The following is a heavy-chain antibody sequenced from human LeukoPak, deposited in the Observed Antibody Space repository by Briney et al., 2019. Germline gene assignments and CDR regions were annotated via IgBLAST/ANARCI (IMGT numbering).Heavy chain of an antibody. D-gene: IGHD3-16*01. CDR3: ARGWGFDY. V-gene: IGHV3-64*02. Sequence: GGSLRLSCAASGFNFRSYAMYWVRQGPGKGLKYVSDIGPNGVSKYYADSVKGRFSVSRDNSKNTLYLQMGSLRLDDTGVYYCARGWGFDYWGQGTLVTVSS. CDR2: IGPNGVSK. J-gene: IGHJ4*02. CDR1: GFNFRSYA.